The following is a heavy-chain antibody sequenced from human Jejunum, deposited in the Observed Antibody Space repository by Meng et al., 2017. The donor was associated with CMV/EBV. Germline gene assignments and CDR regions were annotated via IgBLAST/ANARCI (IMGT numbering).Heavy chain of an antibody. CDR1: GFIFRGYG. D-gene: IGHD3-10*01. CDR3: ARRPTSG. Sequence: RLACAASGFIFRGYGISWFRQAPGKGLEWVSSITASSSHTYYADSLKGRFTVSRDDAKSSLFLQMDSLRAEDTAMYYCARRPTSGWGQGTLVTVSS. V-gene: IGHV3-21*01. CDR2: ITASSSHT. J-gene: IGHJ4*02.